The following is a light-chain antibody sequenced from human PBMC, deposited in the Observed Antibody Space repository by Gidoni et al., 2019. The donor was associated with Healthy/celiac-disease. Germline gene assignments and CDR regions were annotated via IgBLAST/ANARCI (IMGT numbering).Light chain of an antibody. CDR1: QSISSW. V-gene: IGKV1-5*01. J-gene: IGKJ1*01. Sequence: DIQMTQSPSTLSASVGDRVTITCRASQSISSWLAWYQQKPGKAPKLLIYDASSLESGVPSRFSGSGSGTEFTLTISSLQPGDFATYYCQQYNSYSWTFXQXTKVEIK. CDR2: DAS. CDR3: QQYNSYSWT.